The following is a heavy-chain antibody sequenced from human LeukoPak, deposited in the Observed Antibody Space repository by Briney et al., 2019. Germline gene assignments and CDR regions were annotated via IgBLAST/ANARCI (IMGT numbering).Heavy chain of an antibody. Sequence: GGSLRLSCVVSGFTFSSYWMNWVRQAPGKGLEWVAIIRPDGSEEDYADSVRGRFTLSRDNAQNSLYLQMNSLRADDTAVYYCVRGGIWSWDNWGQGTRVIVSS. J-gene: IGHJ4*02. CDR1: GFTFSSYW. D-gene: IGHD6-13*01. V-gene: IGHV3-7*01. CDR2: IRPDGSEE. CDR3: VRGGIWSWDN.